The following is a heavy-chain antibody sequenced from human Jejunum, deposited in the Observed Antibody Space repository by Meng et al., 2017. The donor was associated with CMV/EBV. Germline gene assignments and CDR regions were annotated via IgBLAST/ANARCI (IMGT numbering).Heavy chain of an antibody. CDR2: IHDTGST. CDR1: GGSIGSGEYD. D-gene: IGHD3-3*01. V-gene: IGHV4-30-4*08. CDR3: DRGSIFVSFDS. Sequence: VQLQESVPGLVEPSHTLSLTCSVSGGSIGSGEYDWSWIRQPPGKGLKWIGYIHDTGSTYYNPSLKSRVDISLGTSRNHFSLTLSSVTAEDTAVSICDRGSIFVSFDSWGQGTLVTVSS. J-gene: IGHJ4*02.